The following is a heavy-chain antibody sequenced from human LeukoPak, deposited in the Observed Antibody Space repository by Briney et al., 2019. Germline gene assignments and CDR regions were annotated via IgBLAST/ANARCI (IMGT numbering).Heavy chain of an antibody. V-gene: IGHV4-39*01. Sequence: PSETLSLTCTVSGGSISSSSYYWGWIRQPPGKGLEWLGSIYYSGSTYYNPSLKSRVTISVDTSKNQFSLKLSSVTAADTAVYYCARRADCGGDCYSVFDYWGQGTLVTVSS. CDR2: IYYSGST. J-gene: IGHJ4*02. CDR1: GGSISSSSYY. D-gene: IGHD2-21*02. CDR3: ARRADCGGDCYSVFDY.